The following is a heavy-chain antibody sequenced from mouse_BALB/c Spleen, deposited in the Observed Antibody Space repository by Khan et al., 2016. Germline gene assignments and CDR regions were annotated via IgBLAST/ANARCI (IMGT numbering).Heavy chain of an antibody. CDR2: ISYSGST. CDR3: ASRNWDVDY. CDR1: GYSITSDYA. D-gene: IGHD4-1*02. Sequence: EVQLQESGPGPVKPSQSLSLTCTVTGYSITSDYAWNWIRQFPGNKLEWMGYISYSGSTSYNPSLKSRISITRDTSKNQFFLQLNSVTTEDTATYYCASRNWDVDYWGQGTTLTVSS. J-gene: IGHJ2*01. V-gene: IGHV3-2*02.